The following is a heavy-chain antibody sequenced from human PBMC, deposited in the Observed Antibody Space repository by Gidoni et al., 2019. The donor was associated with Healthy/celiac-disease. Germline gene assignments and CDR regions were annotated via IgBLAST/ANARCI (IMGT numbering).Heavy chain of an antibody. Sequence: EVQLLESGGGLVQPGGSLRLSCAASGSIFSSYAMSWGRQAPGKGLEWVSAISGSGGSTYYADSVRGRFTISRDNSKNTLYLQMNSLRAEDTAVYYCAKGPWGAMGLPYFDYWGQGTLVTVSS. CDR3: AKGPWGAMGLPYFDY. CDR2: ISGSGGST. D-gene: IGHD3-16*01. V-gene: IGHV3-23*01. CDR1: GSIFSSYA. J-gene: IGHJ4*02.